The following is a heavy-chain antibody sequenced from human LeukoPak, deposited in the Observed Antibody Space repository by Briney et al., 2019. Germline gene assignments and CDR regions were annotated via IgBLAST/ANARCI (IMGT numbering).Heavy chain of an antibody. V-gene: IGHV1-58*02. CDR2: IVVGSGNT. CDR1: GFTFTSSA. J-gene: IGHJ4*02. CDR3: ARERRYYYDSSGYERNFDY. D-gene: IGHD3-22*01. Sequence: ASVKVSCKASGFTFTSSAMQWVRQARGQRLEWIGWIVVGSGNTNYAQKFQGRVTMTTDTPTSTAYMELRSLRSDDTAVYYCARERRYYYDSSGYERNFDYWGQGTLVTVSS.